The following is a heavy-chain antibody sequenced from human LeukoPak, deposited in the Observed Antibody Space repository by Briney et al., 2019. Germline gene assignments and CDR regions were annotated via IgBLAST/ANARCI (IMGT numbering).Heavy chain of an antibody. Sequence: GGSLRLSCAASGFTFSSYAMHWVRQAPGKGLEWVAVISYDGSNKYYADSVKGRFTISRDSVKNSLYLQMNHLRVEDTAVYYCARGPPLFDPWGQGTLVTVSS. V-gene: IGHV3-30-3*01. CDR2: ISYDGSNK. CDR1: GFTFSSYA. J-gene: IGHJ5*02. CDR3: ARGPPLFDP.